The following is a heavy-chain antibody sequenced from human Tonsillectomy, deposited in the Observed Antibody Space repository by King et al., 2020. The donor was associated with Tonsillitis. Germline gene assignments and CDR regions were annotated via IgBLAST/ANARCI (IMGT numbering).Heavy chain of an antibody. D-gene: IGHD4-17*01. V-gene: IGHV4-38-2*02. CDR3: ARDNGDVGWDV. CDR1: GYSISSGSF. J-gene: IGHJ6*02. Sequence: VQLPESGPGLVKPSETLSLTCTVSGYSISSGSFWGWIRQPPGKGLEWIGSIYHSGTTYHNASLKSRVTISLDTSKNQFSLKVSSVSAADTAVYSCARDNGDVGWDVWGQGTTVTGSS. CDR2: IYHSGTT.